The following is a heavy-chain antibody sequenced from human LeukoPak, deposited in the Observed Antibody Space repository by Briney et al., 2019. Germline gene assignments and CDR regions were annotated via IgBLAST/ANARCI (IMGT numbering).Heavy chain of an antibody. CDR3: AREYLGSDFDGLNVDY. J-gene: IGHJ4*02. D-gene: IGHD5-12*01. Sequence: GGSLRLSCAASGFTFSRYGMNWVRQAPGKGLEWVASISSRGTYIYEVDSVKGRFTISRDNARNSLYLQMNSLRAEDTALYFCAREYLGSDFDGLNVDYWGQGTLVTVSP. CDR1: GFTFSRYG. CDR2: ISSRGTYI. V-gene: IGHV3-21*01.